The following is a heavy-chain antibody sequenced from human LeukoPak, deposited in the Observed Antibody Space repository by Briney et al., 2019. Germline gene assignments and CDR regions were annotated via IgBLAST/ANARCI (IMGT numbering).Heavy chain of an antibody. D-gene: IGHD2-8*01. V-gene: IGHV3-7*05. CDR2: IDQSGGRN. CDR3: ARDVEGCTFDI. CDR1: GFTFSRFW. J-gene: IGHJ3*02. Sequence: GGSLPLVCAASGFTFSRFWMNWARQAPGRGLEWVANIDQSGGRNNYVDSVKGRFTISRDNAKNSLFLEMSSLRADDTAVYFCARDVEGCTFDIWGQGTTVSVSS.